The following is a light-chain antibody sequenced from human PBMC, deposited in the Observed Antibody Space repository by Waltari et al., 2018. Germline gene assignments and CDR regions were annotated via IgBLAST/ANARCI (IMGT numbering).Light chain of an antibody. CDR1: SGHSSHA. V-gene: IGLV4-69*01. CDR2: VNSDGSH. Sequence: QLVLTQSPSASASLGASVKLTCTLSSGHSSHAIAWHQQQPAKGPRYLMKVNSDGSHKKGDGIPDRFSGSSAGTERYLAISGLQSEDEADYYCQTCGTGIQVFGGGTKLTAL. CDR3: QTCGTGIQV. J-gene: IGLJ2*01.